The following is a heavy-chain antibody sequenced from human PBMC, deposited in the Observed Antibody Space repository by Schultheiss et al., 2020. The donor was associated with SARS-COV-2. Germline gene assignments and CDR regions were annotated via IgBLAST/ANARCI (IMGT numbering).Heavy chain of an antibody. J-gene: IGHJ4*02. Sequence: ASVKVSCKASGYTFTGYYMHWVRQAPGQGLEWMGWINPNSGGTNYAQKLQGRVTMTTDTSTSTVYMELRSLRSDDMAVYYCARGSHTARPDYWGQGTLVTVSS. D-gene: IGHD6-6*01. V-gene: IGHV1-2*02. CDR1: GYTFTGYY. CDR2: INPNSGGT. CDR3: ARGSHTARPDY.